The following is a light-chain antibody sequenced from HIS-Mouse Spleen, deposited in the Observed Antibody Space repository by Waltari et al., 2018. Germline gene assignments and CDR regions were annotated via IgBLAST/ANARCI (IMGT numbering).Light chain of an antibody. CDR1: QSISSW. V-gene: IGKV1-5*03. CDR2: KAS. Sequence: DIQMTQSPSTLSASVGDRVTITCRASQSISSWLAWYQQKPGKAPKLLIYKASSLESGVPSRFSGSGSGKEFTLTISSLQPDDFATYYCQQYNSCPYTFGQGTKLEIK. J-gene: IGKJ2*01. CDR3: QQYNSCPYT.